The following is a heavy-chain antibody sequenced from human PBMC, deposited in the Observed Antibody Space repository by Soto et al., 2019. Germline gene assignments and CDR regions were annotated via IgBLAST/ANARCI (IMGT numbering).Heavy chain of an antibody. Sequence: SETLSLTCTVSGGSMRNYFWTWIRQPPGKGLEWIGHIHYSGTTSFFPSYNPSLRSRVTISEDTSKNQFSLKLLSVTTADTAVYFCAAGEASSRNLAPYYLDFWGQGTLVTVSS. CDR1: GGSMRNYF. V-gene: IGHV4-59*01. J-gene: IGHJ4*02. D-gene: IGHD6-13*01. CDR2: IHYSGTT. CDR3: AAGEASSRNLAPYYLDF.